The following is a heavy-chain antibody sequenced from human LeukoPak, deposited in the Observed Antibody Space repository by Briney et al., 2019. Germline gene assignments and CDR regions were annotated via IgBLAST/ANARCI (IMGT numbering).Heavy chain of an antibody. J-gene: IGHJ4*02. CDR1: GYSIRSGYQ. V-gene: IGHV4-38-2*01. D-gene: IGHD4-11*01. CDR3: ARAEINDYNRY. Sequence: PSETLSLTCSVSGYSIRSGYQWGWIRPAPGEGLEWIGSINYSGRTYDNPSLKSRVTISIDTSKNQIFLKLRSTTAADTAHYYCARAEINDYNRYWGQGILVIVSS. CDR2: INYSGRT.